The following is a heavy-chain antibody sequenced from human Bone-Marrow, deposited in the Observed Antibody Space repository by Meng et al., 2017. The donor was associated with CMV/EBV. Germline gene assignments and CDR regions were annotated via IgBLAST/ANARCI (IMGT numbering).Heavy chain of an antibody. V-gene: IGHV3-74*01. CDR1: GFTFSSYW. J-gene: IGHJ6*02. Sequence: GGSLRLSCAASGFTFSSYWMHWVRQAPGKGLVWVSRINSDGSSTSYADSVKGRFTISRDNAKNTLYLQMNSLRAEDTAVYYCARDCRMNWYSSSWYSWYYGMDVWGQGTKVTVSS. D-gene: IGHD6-13*01. CDR2: INSDGSST. CDR3: ARDCRMNWYSSSWYSWYYGMDV.